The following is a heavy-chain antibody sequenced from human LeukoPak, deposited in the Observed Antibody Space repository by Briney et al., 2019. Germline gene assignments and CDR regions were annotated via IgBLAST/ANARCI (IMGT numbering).Heavy chain of an antibody. V-gene: IGHV3-64*01. Sequence: GGSLRLSCAASGFTFSSYAMHWVRQAPGKGLEYVSAISSNGGSTYYANSVKGRFTISRDNSKNTLYLQMGSLRAEDMAEYYCARDGDGGSYDYWGQGTLVTVSS. D-gene: IGHD1-26*01. J-gene: IGHJ4*02. CDR1: GFTFSSYA. CDR2: ISSNGGST. CDR3: ARDGDGGSYDY.